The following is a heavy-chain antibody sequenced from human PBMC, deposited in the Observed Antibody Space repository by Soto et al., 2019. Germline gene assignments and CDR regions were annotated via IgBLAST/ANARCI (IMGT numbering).Heavy chain of an antibody. CDR2: ISPYSGNT. Sequence: QVQLVQSGDEVRKPGSSVKVSCKASVYIFVNYGIAWVRQAPGQGLECMGWISPYSGNTHYASKVQGILTMTTDTSTSTEYMDLVRLTSDDTAVYYGAMVDNYVTPTPQDVWGQGTTVTVSS. CDR3: AMVDNYVTPTPQDV. D-gene: IGHD3-16*01. V-gene: IGHV1-18*01. CDR1: VYIFVNYG. J-gene: IGHJ6*02.